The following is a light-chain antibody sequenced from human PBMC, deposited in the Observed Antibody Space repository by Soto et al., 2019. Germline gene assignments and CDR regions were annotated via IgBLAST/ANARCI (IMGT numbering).Light chain of an antibody. CDR3: GTWDSSLSAGV. Sequence: QSVLTQPPSVSAAPGQKVTISCSGSSSNIGNNYVSWYQQLPGTAPKLLIYDNNKRPSRIPDRFSGSKSGTSATLGITGLQTGDEADYYCGTWDSSLSAGVFGRGTKVTVL. CDR2: DNN. CDR1: SSNIGNNY. V-gene: IGLV1-51*01. J-gene: IGLJ2*01.